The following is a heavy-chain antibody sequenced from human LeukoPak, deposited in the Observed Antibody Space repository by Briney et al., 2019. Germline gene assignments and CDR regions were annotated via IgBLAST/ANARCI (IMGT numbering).Heavy chain of an antibody. V-gene: IGHV4-34*01. CDR2: INHSGST. CDR3: ARGLVVAATPKLLYGMDV. Sequence: SETLSLTCAVYGGSFSGYYWSWIRQPPGKGQEWIGEINHSGSTNYNPSLKSRVTISVDTSKNQFSLKLSSVTAADTAVYYCARGLVVAATPKLLYGMDVWGQGTTVTVSS. CDR1: GGSFSGYY. D-gene: IGHD2-15*01. J-gene: IGHJ6*02.